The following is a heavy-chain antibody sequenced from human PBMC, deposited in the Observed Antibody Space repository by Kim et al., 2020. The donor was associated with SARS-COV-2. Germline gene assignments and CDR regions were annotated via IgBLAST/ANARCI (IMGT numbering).Heavy chain of an antibody. CDR1: GFAFSDYA. J-gene: IGHJ4*02. V-gene: IGHV3-23*01. CDR3: VKETEVYCTGGSEF. CDR2: IGGSGSTI. Sequence: GGSLRLSCAASGFAFSDYAMTWVRQAPGKGLEWVSTIGGSGSTIHYAESVKGRFTISRDNSKNTVYLQMSSLRAEDTAVYYCVKETEVYCTGGSEFWGQGTLLSVSS. D-gene: IGHD2-8*02.